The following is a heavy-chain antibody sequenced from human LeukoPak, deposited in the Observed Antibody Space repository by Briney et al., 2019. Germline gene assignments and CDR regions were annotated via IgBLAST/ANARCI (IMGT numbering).Heavy chain of an antibody. CDR1: GFTFSSYS. Sequence: PGGSLRLSCAASGFTFSSYSMNWVRQAPGKGLEWVSSISSSSSYIYYADSVKGRFTISRDNSKNTLYPQMNSLRAEDTAVYYCARERLTMADIFDYWGQGTLVTVSS. V-gene: IGHV3-21*01. CDR2: ISSSSSYI. D-gene: IGHD5-12*01. J-gene: IGHJ4*02. CDR3: ARERLTMADIFDY.